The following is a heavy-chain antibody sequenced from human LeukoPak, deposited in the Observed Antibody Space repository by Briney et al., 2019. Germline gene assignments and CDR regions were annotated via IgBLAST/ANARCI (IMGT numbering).Heavy chain of an antibody. CDR2: IYYSGST. CDR3: ARLGAAAGHYYYYGMDV. CDR1: GGSISSYY. D-gene: IGHD6-13*01. Sequence: PSETLSLTCTVSGGSISSYYWSWIRQPPGKGLEWIGYIYYSGSTNYNPSLKSRVTISVDTSKNQFSLKLSSVTAADTAVYYCARLGAAAGHYYYYGMDVWGQGTSVTVSS. J-gene: IGHJ6*02. V-gene: IGHV4-59*08.